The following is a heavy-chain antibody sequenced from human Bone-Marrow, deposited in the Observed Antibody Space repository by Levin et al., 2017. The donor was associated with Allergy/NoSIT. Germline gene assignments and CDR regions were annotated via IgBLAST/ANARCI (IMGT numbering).Heavy chain of an antibody. J-gene: IGHJ4*02. CDR1: GFSLSNARMG. Sequence: SGPTLVKPTETLTLTCTVSGFSLSNARMGVSWIRQPPGKALEWLAHIFSNDEKSYSTSLKSRLTISKDTSKSQVVLTMTNMDPVDTATYYCALSIGGGSYHYFGYWGQGTLVTVSS. D-gene: IGHD1-26*01. CDR3: ALSIGGGSYHYFGY. CDR2: IFSNDEK. V-gene: IGHV2-26*01.